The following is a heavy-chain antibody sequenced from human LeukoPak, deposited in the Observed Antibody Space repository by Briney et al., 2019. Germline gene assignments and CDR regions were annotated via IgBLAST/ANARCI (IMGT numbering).Heavy chain of an antibody. Sequence: SETLSLTCTVSGGSISGSYWSWIRQPPGKGLEWIAYMYNSGSTNYNPSLKSRVTISIDTSKNQFSLKLSSLTAADTAIYYCARGIESYGDYGYWGQGILVTISS. J-gene: IGHJ4*02. CDR3: ARGIESYGDYGY. CDR2: MYNSGST. CDR1: GGSISGSY. V-gene: IGHV4-59*01. D-gene: IGHD4-17*01.